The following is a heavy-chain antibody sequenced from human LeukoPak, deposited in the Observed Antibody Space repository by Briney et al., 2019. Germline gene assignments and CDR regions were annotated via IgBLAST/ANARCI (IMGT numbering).Heavy chain of an antibody. V-gene: IGHV3-30*04. D-gene: IGHD3-10*01. CDR3: ARGYGSGN. CDR1: GFTFSSYA. CDR2: ISYDGSNK. Sequence: GRSLRHSCAASGFTFSSYAMHWVRQAPGKGLEWVAVISYDGSNKYYADSVKGRFTISRDNSKNTLYLQMNSLRAEDTAVYYCARGYGSGNWGQGTLVTVSS. J-gene: IGHJ4*02.